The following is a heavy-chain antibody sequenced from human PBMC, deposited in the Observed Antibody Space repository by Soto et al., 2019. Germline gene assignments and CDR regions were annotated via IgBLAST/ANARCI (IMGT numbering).Heavy chain of an antibody. CDR1: GFTFSSYG. Sequence: LRLSCAASGFTFSSYGMHWVRQAPGKGLEWVAVISYDGSNKYYADSVKGRFTISRDNSKNTLYLQMNSLRAEDTAVYYCAKDLKGSSWAPGYWGQGTLVTVSS. CDR2: ISYDGSNK. J-gene: IGHJ4*02. D-gene: IGHD6-13*01. V-gene: IGHV3-30*18. CDR3: AKDLKGSSWAPGY.